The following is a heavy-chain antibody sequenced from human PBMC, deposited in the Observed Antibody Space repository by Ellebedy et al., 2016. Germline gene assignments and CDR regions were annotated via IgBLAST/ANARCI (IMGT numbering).Heavy chain of an antibody. D-gene: IGHD3-10*01. CDR2: ISTSSSYI. Sequence: GGSLRLSCAASGFTFSSYRMNWVRQAPGKGLEWVSSISTSSSYIYYADSVKGRFTISRDNAKNSLYLQMNSLKTEDTAVYYCTRGRYGSGSYPLPIFDYWGQGTLVTV. CDR1: GFTFSSYR. CDR3: TRGRYGSGSYPLPIFDY. V-gene: IGHV3-21*03. J-gene: IGHJ4*02.